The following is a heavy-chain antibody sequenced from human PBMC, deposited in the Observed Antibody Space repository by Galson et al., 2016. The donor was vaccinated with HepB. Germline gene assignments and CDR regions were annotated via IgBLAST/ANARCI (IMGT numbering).Heavy chain of an antibody. CDR2: ISAASGDT. J-gene: IGHJ6*02. V-gene: IGHV1-3*01. D-gene: IGHD3-16*02. CDR1: GYSFSTYD. Sequence: SVKVSCKASGYSFSTYDMHWVRQSPGQRLEWMGYISAASGDTKCSQSFQGRVTLTRDTSATTHYMELTSLTSEDTAVYYCARDLIGNMDVWGQGTTVAVSS. CDR3: ARDLIGNMDV.